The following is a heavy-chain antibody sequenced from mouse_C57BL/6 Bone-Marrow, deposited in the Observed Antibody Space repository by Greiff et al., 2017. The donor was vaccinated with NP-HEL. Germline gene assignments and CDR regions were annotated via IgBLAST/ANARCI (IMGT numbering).Heavy chain of an antibody. CDR2: IYPGSGRT. CDR3: ARSPIYYYGSSYYAMDY. CDR1: GYTFPSYW. D-gene: IGHD1-1*01. J-gene: IGHJ4*01. V-gene: IGHV1-55*01. Sequence: QVQLQQPGAELVKPGASVKMSCKASGYTFPSYWITWVKQRPGQGLEWIGDIYPGSGRTTYNAKFKSKATLTVDTSSSTAYMQLSSLTSEDSAVYYCARSPIYYYGSSYYAMDYWGQGTSVTVSS.